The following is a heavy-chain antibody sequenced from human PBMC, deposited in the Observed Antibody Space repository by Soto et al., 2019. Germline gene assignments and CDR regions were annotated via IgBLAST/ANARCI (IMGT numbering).Heavy chain of an antibody. CDR2: SFYTANS. J-gene: IGHJ5*01. D-gene: IGHD2-2*01. Sequence: SETLSLTCTVSGAPISTGDYFWVCFRQTPGKGLEWIGYSFYTANSYCKPSLETRVSSSIYTSKNHYSLNRTSVTAADTAVYFCARDVTKCYSTCCFFWFDPWGQGTLVTVSS. V-gene: IGHV4-30-4*08. CDR3: ARDVTKCYSTCCFFWFDP. CDR1: GAPISTGDYF.